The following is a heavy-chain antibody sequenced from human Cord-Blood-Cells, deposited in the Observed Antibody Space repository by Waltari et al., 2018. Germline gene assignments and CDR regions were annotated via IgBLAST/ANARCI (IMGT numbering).Heavy chain of an antibody. CDR3: ATTKLGRTYYFDY. D-gene: IGHD7-27*01. Sequence: QVQLVQSGAAVKKPGASVKVSCKVSGYTLTELHMHWVLLAPGKGLAWMGGIDPEDGETIYAQKFQGRVTMTEDTSTDTAYMELSSLRSEDTAVYYCATTKLGRTYYFDYGGQGTLVTVSS. J-gene: IGHJ4*02. CDR1: GYTLTELH. V-gene: IGHV1-24*01. CDR2: IDPEDGET.